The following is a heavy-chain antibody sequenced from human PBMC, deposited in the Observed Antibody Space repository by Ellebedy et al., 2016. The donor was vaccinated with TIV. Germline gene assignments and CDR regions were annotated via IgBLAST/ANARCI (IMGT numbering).Heavy chain of an antibody. Sequence: AASVKVSCKASGGTFSSYAISWVRQAPGQGLEWMGGIIPIFDTANYAQKFQGRVTITADESTSTAYMELSSLRSEDTAVYYCATYQQWLVGDAYYFDYWGQGTLVTVSS. CDR1: GGTFSSYA. CDR2: IIPIFDTA. CDR3: ATYQQWLVGDAYYFDY. J-gene: IGHJ4*02. V-gene: IGHV1-69*13. D-gene: IGHD6-19*01.